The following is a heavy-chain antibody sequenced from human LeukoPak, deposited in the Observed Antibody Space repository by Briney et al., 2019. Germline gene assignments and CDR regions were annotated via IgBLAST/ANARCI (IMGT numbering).Heavy chain of an antibody. CDR3: AGRRVLDASFYY. V-gene: IGHV3-66*02. CDR1: GFTVSNNY. Sequence: GGSLRLSCAASGFTVSNNYMRWVRQAPGKGLEWVSVIYSGDNTYYGESVKGRFTISRDNSKNTLFLQMNRLRAEDTAVYYCAGRRVLDASFYYWGQGTLVTVSS. D-gene: IGHD3-16*01. J-gene: IGHJ4*02. CDR2: IYSGDNT.